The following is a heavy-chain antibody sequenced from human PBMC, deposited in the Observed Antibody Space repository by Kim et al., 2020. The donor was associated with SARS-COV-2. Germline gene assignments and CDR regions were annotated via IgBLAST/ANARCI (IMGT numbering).Heavy chain of an antibody. J-gene: IGHJ3*02. V-gene: IGHV4-31*03. D-gene: IGHD3-22*01. Sequence: SETLSLTCTVSGGSISSGGYYWSWIRQHPGKGLEWIGYIYYSGSTYYNPSLKSRVTISVDTSKNQFSLKLSSVTAADTAVYYCARDWYYYDSSGSNDAFDSWGQGTMVTVSS. CDR2: IYYSGST. CDR3: ARDWYYYDSSGSNDAFDS. CDR1: GGSISSGGYY.